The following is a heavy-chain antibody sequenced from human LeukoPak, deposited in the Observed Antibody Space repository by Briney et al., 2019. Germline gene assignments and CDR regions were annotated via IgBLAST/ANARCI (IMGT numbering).Heavy chain of an antibody. CDR3: ARAPMVRGRTAADY. CDR2: INHSGST. CDR1: GGSFSGYY. D-gene: IGHD3-10*01. V-gene: IGHV4-34*01. Sequence: SETLSLTCAVYGGSFSGYYWSWIRQPPGKGLEWIGEINHSGSTNYNPSLKSRVTILVDTSKNQFSLKLSSVTAADTAVYYCARAPMVRGRTAADYWGQGTLVTVSS. J-gene: IGHJ4*02.